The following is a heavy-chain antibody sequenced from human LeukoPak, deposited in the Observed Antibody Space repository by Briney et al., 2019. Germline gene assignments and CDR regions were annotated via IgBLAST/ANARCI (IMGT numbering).Heavy chain of an antibody. CDR1: GFTFSSYG. D-gene: IGHD3-9*01. CDR3: AKDEGRYYDILTGTPWFDP. CDR2: ISYDGSNK. V-gene: IGHV3-30*18. J-gene: IGHJ5*02. Sequence: GGSLRLSCAASGFTFSSYGMHWVRQAPGKGLEWVAVISYDGSNKYYADSVKGRFTISRDNSKNTLYLQMNSLRAEDTAVYYCAKDEGRYYDILTGTPWFDPWGQGTLVTVSP.